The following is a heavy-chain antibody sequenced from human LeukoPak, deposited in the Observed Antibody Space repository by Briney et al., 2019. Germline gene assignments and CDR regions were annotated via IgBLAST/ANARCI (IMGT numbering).Heavy chain of an antibody. Sequence: PWETLSLTCTVSGGSISSYYWRWIRQPAGKGLEWIGYIYYSGSTNYNPSLKSRVTISVDTSKNQFSLKLSSVTAADTAVYYCAKYSRYFQHWGQGTLVTVSS. D-gene: IGHD6-6*01. J-gene: IGHJ1*01. CDR1: GGSISSYY. CDR3: AKYSRYFQH. CDR2: IYYSGST. V-gene: IGHV4-59*01.